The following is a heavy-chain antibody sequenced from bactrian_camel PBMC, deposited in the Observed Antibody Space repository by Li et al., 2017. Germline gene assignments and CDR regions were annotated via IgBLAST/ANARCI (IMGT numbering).Heavy chain of an antibody. J-gene: IGHJ4*01. D-gene: IGHD4*01. V-gene: IGHV3S7*01. Sequence: HVQLVESGGGLVQPGGSLRLSCAASGFTFSSYAMSWVRRAPGKGLEWVSGIYSSGESHYADSVKGRATISRDNAKNTLFLQLVSLKTEDTAIYYCAKPRYPWGGYNGNDVSVRGQGTQVTVS. CDR1: GFTFSSYA. CDR2: IYSSGES.